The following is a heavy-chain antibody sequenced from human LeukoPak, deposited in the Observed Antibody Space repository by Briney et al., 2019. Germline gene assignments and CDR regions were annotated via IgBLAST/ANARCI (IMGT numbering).Heavy chain of an antibody. CDR2: IYYSGST. CDR3: ASQGANQYYYYGMDV. J-gene: IGHJ6*02. Sequence: SETLSLTCTVSGGSISSGGYYWSRIHQHPGKGLEWIGYIYYSGSTYYNPSLKSRVTISVDTSKNQFSLKLSSVTAADTAVYHCASQGANQYYYYGMDVWGHGTTVTVSS. V-gene: IGHV4-31*03. CDR1: GGSISSGGYY.